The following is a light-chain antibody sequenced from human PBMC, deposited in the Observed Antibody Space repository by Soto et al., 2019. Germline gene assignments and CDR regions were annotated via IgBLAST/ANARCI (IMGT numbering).Light chain of an antibody. J-gene: IGLJ1*01. CDR1: SSDVGGFNY. V-gene: IGLV2-14*01. Sequence: QSALTQPASVSGSPGQSITISCTGTSSDVGGFNYVSWYQQHPGKAPKLMIYEVSSRPSGVSDRFSGSKSGNTASLTISGLQAEDEADYYCNSYSSSSTYDFGTGTKLTVL. CDR3: NSYSSSSTYD. CDR2: EVS.